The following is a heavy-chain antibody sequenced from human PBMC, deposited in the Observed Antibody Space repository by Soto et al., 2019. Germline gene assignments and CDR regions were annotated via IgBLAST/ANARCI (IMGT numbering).Heavy chain of an antibody. D-gene: IGHD3-22*01. V-gene: IGHV3-48*01. CDR1: GFTFSSYS. J-gene: IGHJ6*02. CDR2: ISSSSSTI. Sequence: GGSLRLSCAASGFTFSSYSMNWVRQAPGKGLEWVSYISSSSSTIYYADSVKGRFTISRDNAKNSLYLQMNSLRAEDTAVYYCARDASYYYDSSGYRPYYYYGMDVWGQGTTVTVSS. CDR3: ARDASYYYDSSGYRPYYYYGMDV.